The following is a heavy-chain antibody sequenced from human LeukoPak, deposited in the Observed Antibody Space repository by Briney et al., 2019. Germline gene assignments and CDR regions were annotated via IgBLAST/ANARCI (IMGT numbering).Heavy chain of an antibody. J-gene: IGHJ3*02. CDR1: GFTFSSYG. CDR2: ISYDGSNK. D-gene: IGHD2-2*01. Sequence: GGSLRLSCAASGFTFSSYGMHWVRQAPGKGLEWVAVISYDGSNKYYAGSVKGRFTISRDNSKNTLYLQMNSLRAEDTAVYYCARDLRYCSSASCSENGAFDIWGQGTMVTVSS. V-gene: IGHV3-30*03. CDR3: ARDLRYCSSASCSENGAFDI.